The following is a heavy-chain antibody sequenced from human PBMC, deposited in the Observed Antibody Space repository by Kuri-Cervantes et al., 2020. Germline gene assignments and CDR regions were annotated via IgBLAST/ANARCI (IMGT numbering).Heavy chain of an antibody. J-gene: IGHJ6*03. Sequence: GSLRLSCAVYGGSFSGYYWSWIRQPPGKGLEWIGEINHSGSTNYNPSLKSRVTISVDTSKNQFSLKLSSVTAADTAVYYCARDRYESHYNGFYYYYYMDVWGKGTTVTVSS. D-gene: IGHD3-10*01. V-gene: IGHV4-34*01. CDR1: GGSFSGYY. CDR3: ARDRYESHYNGFYYYYYMDV. CDR2: INHSGST.